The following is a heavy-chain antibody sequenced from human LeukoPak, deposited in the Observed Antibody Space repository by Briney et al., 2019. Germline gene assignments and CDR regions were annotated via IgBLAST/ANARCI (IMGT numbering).Heavy chain of an antibody. J-gene: IGHJ4*02. CDR2: ISSNGGST. CDR1: GFTFSSYA. V-gene: IGHV3-64*01. D-gene: IGHD2-21*02. Sequence: GGSLRLSCAASGFTFSSYAMHWVRQAPGKGLEYVSAISSNGGSTYYANSVKGRFTIPRDNSKNTLYLQMGSLRAEDMAVYYCARDGGIVVVTATTPGSYFDYWGQGTLVTVSS. CDR3: ARDGGIVVVTATTPGSYFDY.